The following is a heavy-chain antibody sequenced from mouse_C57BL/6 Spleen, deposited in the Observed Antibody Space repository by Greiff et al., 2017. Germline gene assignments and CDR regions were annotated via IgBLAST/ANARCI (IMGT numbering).Heavy chain of an antibody. CDR3: ARDRVYYYGSSYGYFDG. CDR1: GFTFSDYY. V-gene: IGHV5-16*01. CDR2: INYDGSST. D-gene: IGHD1-1*01. J-gene: IGHJ1*03. Sequence: EVNVVESEGGLVQPGSSMKLSCTASGFTFSDYYMPWVRQVPEKGLEWVANINYDGSSTYYLDSLKSRFIISRDNAKNILYLQMSSLKSEDTATYYCARDRVYYYGSSYGYFDGWGTGTTVTVSS.